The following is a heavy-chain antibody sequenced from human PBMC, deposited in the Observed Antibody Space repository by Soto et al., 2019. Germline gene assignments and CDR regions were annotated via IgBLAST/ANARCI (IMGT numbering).Heavy chain of an antibody. CDR2: ISYDGSNK. D-gene: IGHD2-8*01. CDR3: ARERMALFDY. J-gene: IGHJ4*02. Sequence: QVQLVESGGGVVQPGRSLRLPCAASGFTFSSYAMHWVRQAPGKGLEWVAVISYDGSNKYYADSVKGRFTISRDNSKNTLYLQMNSLRAEDTAVYYCARERMALFDYWGQGTLVTVSS. V-gene: IGHV3-30-3*01. CDR1: GFTFSSYA.